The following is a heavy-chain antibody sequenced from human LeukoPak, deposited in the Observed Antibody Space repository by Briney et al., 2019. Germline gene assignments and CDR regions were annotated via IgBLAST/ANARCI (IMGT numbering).Heavy chain of an antibody. J-gene: IGHJ4*02. D-gene: IGHD3-3*01. CDR1: GYSFTSYW. Sequence: GESLKISCKGSGYSFTSYWVTWVRQMPGKGLEWMGRIDPSDSYTNYSPSFRGRVTISVDKSISTAYLQWSSLKASDTAMYYCARSGYEGDYWGQGTLVTVSS. CDR2: IDPSDSYT. V-gene: IGHV5-10-1*01. CDR3: ARSGYEGDY.